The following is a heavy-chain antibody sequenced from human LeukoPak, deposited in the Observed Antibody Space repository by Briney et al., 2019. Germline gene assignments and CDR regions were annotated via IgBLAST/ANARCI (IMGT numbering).Heavy chain of an antibody. J-gene: IGHJ4*02. CDR3: AKVYITMVRGVIPHPVDFDY. Sequence: GGSLRLSCAASGFTFSSYGMSWVRQAPGKGLEWVSAISGSGGSTYYADSVKGRFTISRDNSKNTLYLQMNSLRAEDTAVYYCAKVYITMVRGVIPHPVDFDYWGQGTLVTVSS. CDR2: ISGSGGST. D-gene: IGHD3-10*01. CDR1: GFTFSSYG. V-gene: IGHV3-23*01.